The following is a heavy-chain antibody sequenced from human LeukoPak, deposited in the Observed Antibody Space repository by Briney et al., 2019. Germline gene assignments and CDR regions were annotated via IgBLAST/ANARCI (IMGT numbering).Heavy chain of an antibody. V-gene: IGHV3-13*01. CDR3: ARGGIQVSGIDEFDY. Sequence: GGSLRLSCAASGFTFIDYDMHWVRQVIGKGLEWVSAIGVRGDTHYSGSVKGRFTTSRENAESSLYLQMNSLRAEDTAVYYCARGGIQVSGIDEFDYWGQGTLVTVSS. J-gene: IGHJ4*02. D-gene: IGHD6-19*01. CDR2: IGVRGDT. CDR1: GFTFIDYD.